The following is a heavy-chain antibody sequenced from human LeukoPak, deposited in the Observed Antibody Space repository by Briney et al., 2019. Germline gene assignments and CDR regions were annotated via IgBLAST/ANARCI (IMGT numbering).Heavy chain of an antibody. CDR3: AREAIRTMVDGMDV. CDR1: GDSVSSNSAA. D-gene: IGHD4/OR15-4a*01. Sequence: SQTLSLTCAISGDSVSSNSAAWNWIRQSPSRGLEWLGRTYYRSKWYNDYAVSVKSRITTNPDTSKNQFSLQLNSVTPEDTAMYFCAREAIRTMVDGMDVWGQGTTVTVSS. V-gene: IGHV6-1*01. J-gene: IGHJ6*02. CDR2: TYYRSKWYN.